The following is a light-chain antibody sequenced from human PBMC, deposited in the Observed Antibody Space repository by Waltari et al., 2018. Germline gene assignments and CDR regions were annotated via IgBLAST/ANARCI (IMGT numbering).Light chain of an antibody. CDR3: QQYNSYLLT. V-gene: IGKV1-5*03. Sequence: DIQMTQSPSTLSASVGDRVTITCRASQSIRTWLAWYQQKPGNAPKLLIYKASTLETGVPSRFSGSGSGTEFTLTISSLQPDDFATYFCQQYNSYLLTFGGGTKVEIQ. CDR1: QSIRTW. CDR2: KAS. J-gene: IGKJ4*01.